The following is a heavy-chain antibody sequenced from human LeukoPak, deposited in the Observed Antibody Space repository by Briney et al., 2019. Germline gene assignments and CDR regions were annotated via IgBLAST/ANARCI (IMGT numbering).Heavy chain of an antibody. CDR1: GYTFTSYG. CDR3: AINPSRGYSYGSLLNWFDP. Sequence: ASVKVSCKASGYTFTSYGISWVRQAPGQGLEWMGWISAYNGNTNYAQKLQGRFTMTTDTSTSTAYMELRSLRSDDTAVYYCAINPSRGYSYGSLLNWFDPWGQGTLVTVSS. CDR2: ISAYNGNT. V-gene: IGHV1-18*01. J-gene: IGHJ5*02. D-gene: IGHD5-18*01.